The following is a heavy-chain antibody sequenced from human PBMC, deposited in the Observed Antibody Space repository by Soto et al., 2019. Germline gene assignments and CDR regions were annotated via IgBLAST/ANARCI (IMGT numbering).Heavy chain of an antibody. J-gene: IGHJ4*02. Sequence: SQTQSLTYTVSGGSISSYYGSWIRQHPGKGLEWIGEINHSGSTNYNPSLKSRVTISVDTSKNQFSLKLSSVTAADTAVYYCARGLSRYYGSGTYYSYWGQGTLVTVSS. CDR1: GGSISSYY. CDR2: INHSGST. D-gene: IGHD3-10*01. V-gene: IGHV4-34*01. CDR3: ARGLSRYYGSGTYYSY.